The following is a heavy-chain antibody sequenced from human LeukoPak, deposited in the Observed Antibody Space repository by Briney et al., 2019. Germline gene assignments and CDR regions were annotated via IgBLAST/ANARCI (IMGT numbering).Heavy chain of an antibody. CDR1: GGSISSYY. J-gene: IGHJ3*02. D-gene: IGHD3-22*01. V-gene: IGHV4-4*07. Sequence: PSKTLSLTCTVSGGSISSYYFTWLRQAAAAGKGLEWLGRIYTSGSTNYNPSLKSRVTMSVDTSKNQFSLKLSSVTAADTAVYYCARAEDFYESSGYPTGDAFDIWGQGTMVTVSS. CDR2: IYTSGST. CDR3: ARAEDFYESSGYPTGDAFDI.